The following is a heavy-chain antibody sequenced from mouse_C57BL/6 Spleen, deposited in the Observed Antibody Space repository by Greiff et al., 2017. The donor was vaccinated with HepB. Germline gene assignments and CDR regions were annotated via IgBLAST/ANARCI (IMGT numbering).Heavy chain of an antibody. D-gene: IGHD1-1*01. CDR1: GYSITSGYY. CDR2: ISYDGSN. V-gene: IGHV3-6*01. Sequence: EVQLVESGPGLVKPSQSLSLTCSVTGYSITSGYYWNWIRQFPGNKLEWMGYISYDGSNNYNPSLKNRISITRDTSKNQFFLKLNSVTTEDTATYYCAREGYGSSPAWFAYWGQGTLVTVSA. J-gene: IGHJ3*01. CDR3: AREGYGSSPAWFAY.